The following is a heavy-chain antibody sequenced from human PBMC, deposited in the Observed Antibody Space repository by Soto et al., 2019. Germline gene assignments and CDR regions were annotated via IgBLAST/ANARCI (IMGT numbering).Heavy chain of an antibody. CDR2: ISAYNGNT. CDR3: ARDAVRWESDAFDI. CDR1: GYTFASYG. Sequence: ASVKVSCKASGYTFASYGSSWVRQAPGQGLEWMGWISAYNGNTNYAQKLQGRVTMTTDTSTSTAYMELRSLRSDDTAVYYCARDAVRWESDAFDIWGQGTMVTVSS. D-gene: IGHD1-26*01. J-gene: IGHJ3*02. V-gene: IGHV1-18*01.